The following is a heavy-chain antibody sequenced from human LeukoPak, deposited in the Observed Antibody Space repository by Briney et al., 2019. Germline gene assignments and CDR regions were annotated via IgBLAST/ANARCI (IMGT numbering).Heavy chain of an antibody. Sequence: SETLSLTCAVSGYSISSGYYWGWIRQPPGKGLEWIGSIYHSGSTYYNPSLKSRVTISVDTSKNQFSLKLSSVTAADTAVYYCARGVRATIPYYYGMDVWGKGTTVTVSS. D-gene: IGHD5-12*01. J-gene: IGHJ6*04. CDR1: GYSISSGYY. V-gene: IGHV4-38-2*01. CDR2: IYHSGST. CDR3: ARGVRATIPYYYGMDV.